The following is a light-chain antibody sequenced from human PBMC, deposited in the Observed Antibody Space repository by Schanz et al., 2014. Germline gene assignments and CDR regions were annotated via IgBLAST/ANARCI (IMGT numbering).Light chain of an antibody. CDR3: QQYGGSPPIS. Sequence: EIVLTQSPGTLSLSPGERATLSCRASQSVSSTYLAWYQQRPGQAPRLLIYGASRRATGIPDRFSGSGSGTGFTLTISRLEPEDFAMYYCQQYGGSPPISFGQGTRLEIK. V-gene: IGKV3-20*01. CDR1: QSVSSTY. CDR2: GAS. J-gene: IGKJ5*01.